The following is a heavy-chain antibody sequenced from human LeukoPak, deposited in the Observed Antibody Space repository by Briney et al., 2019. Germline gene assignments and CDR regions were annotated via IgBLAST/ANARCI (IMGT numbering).Heavy chain of an antibody. CDR1: GGTFSSYA. J-gene: IGHJ3*02. CDR2: IIPIFGTA. CDR3: ARAVAAAPGAFDI. V-gene: IGHV1-69*06. D-gene: IGHD6-13*01. Sequence: ASVKVSCKASGGTFSSYAISWVRQAPGQGLEWMGGIIPIFGTANYAQKFQGRVTITAGKSTSTAYMELSSLRSEDTAVYYCARAVAAAPGAFDIWGQGTMVTVSS.